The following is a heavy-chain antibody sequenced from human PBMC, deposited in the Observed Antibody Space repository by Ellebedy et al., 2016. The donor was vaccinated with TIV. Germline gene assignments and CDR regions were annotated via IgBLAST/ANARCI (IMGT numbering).Heavy chain of an antibody. CDR3: AKDGATGTTGGMDV. Sequence: GESLKISCAASGFTFSSYSMTWVRQAPGKGLEWVSSISGRGTYIYYTDSVKGRFTISRDNSKNTLYLQMNSLGADDTGIYYCAKDGATGTTGGMDVWGQGTTVTVSS. J-gene: IGHJ6*02. V-gene: IGHV3-21*01. D-gene: IGHD1-1*01. CDR2: ISGRGTYI. CDR1: GFTFSSYS.